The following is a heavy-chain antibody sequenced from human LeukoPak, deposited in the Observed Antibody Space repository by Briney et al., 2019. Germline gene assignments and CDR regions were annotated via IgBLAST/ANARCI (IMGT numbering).Heavy chain of an antibody. J-gene: IGHJ4*02. Sequence: GGSLRLPCAASGFTFSSYGMHWVRQAPGQGLEWVAFIRYDGTNEYYADSVKGRFTISRDNSKNTLHLQMNSLRPEDTAVYYCARDGRGSSNDFDYWGQGTLVTVSS. CDR2: IRYDGTNE. CDR3: ARDGRGSSNDFDY. V-gene: IGHV3-30*02. D-gene: IGHD1-26*01. CDR1: GFTFSSYG.